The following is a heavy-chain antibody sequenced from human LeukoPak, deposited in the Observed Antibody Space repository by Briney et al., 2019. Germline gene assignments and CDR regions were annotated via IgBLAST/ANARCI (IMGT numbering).Heavy chain of an antibody. J-gene: IGHJ4*02. D-gene: IGHD3-10*01. CDR2: MNPNSGNT. V-gene: IGHV1-8*01. Sequence: ASVKVSCKASGYTFTSSDIYWVRQATGQGLEWMGWMNPNSGNTGYAQKFQGRVTMTRNTSISTAYMELSSLRSEDTAVYYCARGGVYYGSTDYRPFDYWGQGTLVTVSS. CDR1: GYTFTSSD. CDR3: ARGGVYYGSTDYRPFDY.